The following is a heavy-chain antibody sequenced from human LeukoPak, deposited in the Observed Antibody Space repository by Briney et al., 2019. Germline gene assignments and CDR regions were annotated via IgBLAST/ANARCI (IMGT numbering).Heavy chain of an antibody. CDR2: IYASG. CDR3: AREGWAPQYYYYYVDV. V-gene: IGHV4-61*02. D-gene: IGHD1-26*01. J-gene: IGHJ6*03. CDR1: GGSVISNGHY. Sequence: PSEALSLTCTVSGGSVISNGHYWSWIRQPAGKGLEWIGRIYASGNSNTNYTPSLQSRVSISIDTSRNQFSLKLSSVTAAHTAVDYCAREGWAPQYYYYYVDVWGKGTTVTIS.